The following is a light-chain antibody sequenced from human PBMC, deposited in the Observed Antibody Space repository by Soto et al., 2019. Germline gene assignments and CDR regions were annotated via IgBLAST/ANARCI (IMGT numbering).Light chain of an antibody. CDR3: QQYHTFYPT. CDR2: KAT. Sequence: DIQMTQSPSTLSASVGDGVTITCRASQTMNNWLAWYQQKPGRAPKLLISKATSLESGVPSRFSGSGSGTEFTLTITSLQPDDFGSYSCQQYHTFYPTFGQGTKLEIK. CDR1: QTMNNW. V-gene: IGKV1-5*03. J-gene: IGKJ2*01.